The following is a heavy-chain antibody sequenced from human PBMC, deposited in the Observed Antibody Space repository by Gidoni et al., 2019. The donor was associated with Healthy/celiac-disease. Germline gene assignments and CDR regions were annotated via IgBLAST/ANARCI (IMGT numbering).Heavy chain of an antibody. CDR3: AKEPDYGDYFDY. V-gene: IGHV3-23*01. CDR1: GFTFSSYA. CDR2: ISGSGGST. D-gene: IGHD4-17*01. J-gene: IGHJ4*02. Sequence: EVQLLVAGGGLVQPGGSLRLSCAASGFTFSSYAMSWVRQAPGKGREWVSAISGSGGSTYYADSVKGRFTISRDNSKNTLYLQMNSLRAEDTTVYYCAKEPDYGDYFDYWGQGTQVTVSS.